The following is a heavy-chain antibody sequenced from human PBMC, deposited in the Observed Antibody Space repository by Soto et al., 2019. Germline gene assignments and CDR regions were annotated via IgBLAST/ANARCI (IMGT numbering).Heavy chain of an antibody. CDR1: GGSISSGGYS. Sequence: QLQLQESGSGLVKPSQTLSLTCAVSGGSISSGGYSWGWIRQPPGKGLEWIGYIYHSVSTYYNPSIKRRVTKSIDRSKNQIYLTLISVTAAGTAVSYCARVPDYWGQGTLVTVAS. J-gene: IGHJ4*02. CDR2: IYHSVST. D-gene: IGHD3-10*01. V-gene: IGHV4-30-2*01. CDR3: ARVPDY.